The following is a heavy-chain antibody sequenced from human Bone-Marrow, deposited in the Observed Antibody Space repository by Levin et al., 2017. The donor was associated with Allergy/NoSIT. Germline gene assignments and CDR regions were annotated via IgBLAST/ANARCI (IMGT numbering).Heavy chain of an antibody. V-gene: IGHV4-34*01. CDR2: INHSGST. CDR1: GGSFSGYY. D-gene: IGHD2-2*01. J-gene: IGHJ5*02. CDR3: ARRGRRRYCSSTSCSYNWFDP. Sequence: SQTLSLTCAVYGGSFSGYYWSWIRQPPGKGLEWIGEINHSGSTNYNPSLKSRVTISVDTSKNQFSLKLSSVTAADTAVYYCARRGRRRYCSSTSCSYNWFDPWGQGTLVTVSS.